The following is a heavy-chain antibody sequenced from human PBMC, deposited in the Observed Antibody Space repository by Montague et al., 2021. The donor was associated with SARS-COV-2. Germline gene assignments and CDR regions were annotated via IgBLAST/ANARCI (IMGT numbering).Heavy chain of an antibody. J-gene: IGHJ6*01. Sequence: SETLSLTCAVHGTSFSGYYWNWLRQPPGKGLEWIGEINHGGSTKYSPSLKSRLTISTDTSKNQFSLKLNSVTAADTAVYYCARLRDGVVPSPILGVWPYCSYWDMDVWGRGTTVTVSS. D-gene: IGHD2-21*01. CDR3: ARLRDGVVPSPILGVWPYCSYWDMDV. CDR2: INHGGST. V-gene: IGHV4-34*01. CDR1: GTSFSGYY.